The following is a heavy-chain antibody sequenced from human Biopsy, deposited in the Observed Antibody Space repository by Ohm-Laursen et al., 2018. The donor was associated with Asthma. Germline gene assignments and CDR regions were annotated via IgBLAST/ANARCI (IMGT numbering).Heavy chain of an antibody. V-gene: IGHV4-59*01. Sequence: GTLSLTWAVSGVSIRSYYWTWIRQPPGKGLEWIGNIHYSGSTYSNPSLKSRVTISVDTSKKQISLRLSSVIAADTAVYYCAGFCSGGNCPDHWGQGTLVTVSS. CDR1: GVSIRSYY. J-gene: IGHJ4*02. CDR2: IHYSGST. D-gene: IGHD2-15*01. CDR3: AGFCSGGNCPDH.